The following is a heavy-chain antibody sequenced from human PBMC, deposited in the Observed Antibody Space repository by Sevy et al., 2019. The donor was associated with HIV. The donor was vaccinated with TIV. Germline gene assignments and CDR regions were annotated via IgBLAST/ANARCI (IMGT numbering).Heavy chain of an antibody. J-gene: IGHJ4*02. Sequence: GVSLRLSCAASGFTFTSHAMHWVRQAPGKGLEWMAAISYDGSSKYYADSVKGRFTISRDDSKNTLFLQMSSLRAGDTALYYGGRDGGYSVNFLPSGYWGQGTLVTVSS. CDR2: ISYDGSSK. CDR1: GFTFTSHA. D-gene: IGHD2-21*02. CDR3: GRDGGYSVNFLPSGY. V-gene: IGHV3-30-3*01.